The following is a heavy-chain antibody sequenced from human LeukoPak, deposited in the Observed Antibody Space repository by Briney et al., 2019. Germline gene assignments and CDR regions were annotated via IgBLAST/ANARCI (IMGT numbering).Heavy chain of an antibody. V-gene: IGHV4-61*02. J-gene: IGHJ6*03. CDR2: IYASGST. CDR1: GGSISNLNYY. Sequence: SQTLSLTCTVSGGSISNLNYYWSWIRQPAGKGLEWIGRIYASGSTNYNPSLKSRVTISVDTSKNQFSLKLSSVTAADTAVYYCARDGAKWELFPDGYYMDVWGKGTTVTVSS. CDR3: ARDGAKWELFPDGYYMDV. D-gene: IGHD1-26*01.